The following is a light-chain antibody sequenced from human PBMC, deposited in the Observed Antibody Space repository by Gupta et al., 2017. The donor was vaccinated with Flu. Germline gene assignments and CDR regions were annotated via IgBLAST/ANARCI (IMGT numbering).Light chain of an antibody. CDR2: KAS. CDR1: QSISNW. J-gene: IGKJ1*01. Sequence: IQMTQSPSTLSASVGDRVIITCRASQSISNWLAWYQQKPGKAPKLLIYKASTLESGVPSRFSGSGSGTEFTLTISGLQPDDFTTYYCQQYYTYETFGQGTKVEIK. CDR3: QQYYTYET. V-gene: IGKV1-5*03.